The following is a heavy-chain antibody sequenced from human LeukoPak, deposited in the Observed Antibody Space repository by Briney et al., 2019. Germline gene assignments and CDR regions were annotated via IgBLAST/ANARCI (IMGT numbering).Heavy chain of an antibody. J-gene: IGHJ4*02. CDR2: IDPSVGTT. Sequence: ASVKVSCKASGYTFTSHYMHWVRQAPGHRLEWMGIIDPSVGTTSYAQKFQGRVTMTRDTSTSTVYMELSSLRSEDTAVYYCARGLVVATSELDYWGQGTLVTVSS. CDR1: GYTFTSHY. D-gene: IGHD1-26*01. V-gene: IGHV1-46*01. CDR3: ARGLVVATSELDY.